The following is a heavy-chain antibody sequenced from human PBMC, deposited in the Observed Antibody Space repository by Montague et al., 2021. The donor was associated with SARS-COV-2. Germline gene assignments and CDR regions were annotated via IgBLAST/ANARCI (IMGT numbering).Heavy chain of an antibody. Sequence: PALVKPTQTLTLTCTFSGFSLISDGVGVGWIRQPPGKALEWLALIFWNDDKRYNSSLKNRLTVTKDTSKNQVVLTMTNMDPLDTSTYYSAHSLLVSSLSDFDPWGQGTLVTVAS. CDR2: IFWNDDK. J-gene: IGHJ5*02. CDR3: AHSLLVSSLSDFDP. V-gene: IGHV2-5*01. D-gene: IGHD3-3*01. CDR1: GFSLISDGVG.